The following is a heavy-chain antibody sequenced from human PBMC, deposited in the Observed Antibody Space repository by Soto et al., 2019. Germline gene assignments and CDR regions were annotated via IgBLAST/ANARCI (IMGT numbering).Heavy chain of an antibody. CDR3: ARLGFVREGDL. V-gene: IGHV3-74*01. CDR1: GFTFSRYW. J-gene: IGHJ4*01. D-gene: IGHD1-26*01. Sequence: EVQLAESGGGLIQPGGSLRLSCATSGFTFSRYWIHWVRQAPGEGLVWVSRISGDGVHTTYAESVKGRFTVSRDIAKSTRYLKMATLRAEDTAFYCFARLGFVREGDLWGPGILGTFSS. CDR2: ISGDGVHT.